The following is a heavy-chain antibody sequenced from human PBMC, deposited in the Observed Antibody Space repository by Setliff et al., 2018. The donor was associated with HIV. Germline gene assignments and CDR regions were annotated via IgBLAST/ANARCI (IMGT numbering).Heavy chain of an antibody. J-gene: IGHJ4*02. V-gene: IGHV1-3*01. CDR1: GDTFTSYT. Sequence: SSVKVSCKSSGDTFTSYTMHWVRQAPGQRLDWMGRINAGNGNTNYAQKFQGRVTITADESTSTAYMELSSLRSEDTAVYYCARRPEGSGSRPIDYWGQGTLVTVSS. D-gene: IGHD3-10*01. CDR2: INAGNGNT. CDR3: ARRPEGSGSRPIDY.